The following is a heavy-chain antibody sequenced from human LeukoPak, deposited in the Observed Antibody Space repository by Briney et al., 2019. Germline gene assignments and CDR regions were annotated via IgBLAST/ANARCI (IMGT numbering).Heavy chain of an antibody. J-gene: IGHJ4*02. Sequence: GGSLRLSCAASGFTFSNYEMNWVRQAPGKGLEWVSYISSSGSTIYYADSVKGRFTISRDNAKNSLYLQMNSLRAEDTAVYYCAKDRRIYCSSTSCYTGDYWGQGTLVTVSS. CDR1: GFTFSNYE. CDR3: AKDRRIYCSSTSCYTGDY. V-gene: IGHV3-48*03. CDR2: ISSSGSTI. D-gene: IGHD2-2*02.